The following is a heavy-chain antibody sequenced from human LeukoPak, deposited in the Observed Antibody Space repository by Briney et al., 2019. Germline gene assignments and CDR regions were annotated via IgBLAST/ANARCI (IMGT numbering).Heavy chain of an antibody. CDR3: AKGIGTLVRGVDY. Sequence: GGSLRLSCAASGFTFSSYGMHWVRQAPGKGLEWVAFIRYDGSNKYYADSVKGRFTISRDNSKNTLYLQMNSLRAEDTAVYYCAKGIGTLVRGVDYWGQGTLVTVSS. V-gene: IGHV3-30*02. D-gene: IGHD3-10*01. J-gene: IGHJ4*02. CDR2: IRYDGSNK. CDR1: GFTFSSYG.